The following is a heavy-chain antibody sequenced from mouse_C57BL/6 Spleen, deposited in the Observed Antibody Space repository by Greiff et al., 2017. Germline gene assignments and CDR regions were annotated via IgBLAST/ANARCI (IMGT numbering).Heavy chain of an antibody. J-gene: IGHJ4*01. CDR3: ARRGYYSNYPYAMDY. Sequence: QVQLQQPGAELVNPGASVKMSCKASGYTFTSYWITWVKQRPGQGLEWIGDIYPGSGSTNYNEKFKSKATLTVDTSSSTAYMQLSSLTSEDSAVYYCARRGYYSNYPYAMDYWGQGTSVTVSS. CDR1: GYTFTSYW. CDR2: IYPGSGST. D-gene: IGHD2-5*01. V-gene: IGHV1-55*01.